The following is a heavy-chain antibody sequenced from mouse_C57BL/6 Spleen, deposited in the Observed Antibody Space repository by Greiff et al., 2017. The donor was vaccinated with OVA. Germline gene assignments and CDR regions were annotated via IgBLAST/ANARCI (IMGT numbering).Heavy chain of an antibody. CDR3: ARRHYGSSYFDY. V-gene: IGHV1-69*01. CDR2: IDPSDSYT. J-gene: IGHJ2*01. D-gene: IGHD1-1*01. Sequence: VQLQQSGAELVMPGASVKLSCKASGYTFTSYWMHWVKQRPGQGLEWIGEIDPSDSYTNYNQKFKGKSTLTVDKSSSTAYMQLSSLTSEDSAVYYCARRHYGSSYFDYWGQGTTLTVSS. CDR1: GYTFTSYW.